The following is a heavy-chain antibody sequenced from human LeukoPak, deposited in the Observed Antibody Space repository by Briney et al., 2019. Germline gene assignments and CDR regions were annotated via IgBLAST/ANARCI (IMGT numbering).Heavy chain of an antibody. CDR3: ARDSGIAARLDAFDI. Sequence: PSETLSLTCTVSGASIDSGGYYWSWIRQPPGKGLEWIGYIYLSGSTYYNPSLKSRVTISVDRSKNQFSLKLSSVTAADTAVYYCARDSGIAARLDAFDIWGQGTMVTVSS. D-gene: IGHD6-6*01. CDR1: GASIDSGGYY. J-gene: IGHJ3*02. CDR2: IYLSGST. V-gene: IGHV4-30-2*01.